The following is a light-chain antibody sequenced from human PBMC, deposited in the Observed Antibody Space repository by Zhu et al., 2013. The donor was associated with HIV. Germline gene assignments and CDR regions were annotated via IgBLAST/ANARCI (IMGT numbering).Light chain of an antibody. CDR1: QSVTSNY. J-gene: IGKJ1*01. CDR3: QQYGNAPWT. CDR2: GAS. V-gene: IGKV3-20*01. Sequence: DIVLTQSPGTLSLSPGERATLSCRASQSVTSNYLVWYQQKPGQAPRLLIYGASNRAIDIPDRFTGSGSGTDFTLTISRLEPEDFAVYYCQQYGNAPWTFGQGTKVEIK.